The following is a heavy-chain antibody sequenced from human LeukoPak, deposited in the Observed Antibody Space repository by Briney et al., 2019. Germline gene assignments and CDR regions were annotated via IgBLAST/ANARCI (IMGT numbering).Heavy chain of an antibody. CDR1: GFTFRSYA. V-gene: IGHV3-23*01. D-gene: IGHD4-23*01. J-gene: IGHJ4*02. Sequence: GGSLRLSCAASGFTFRSYAMSWARLAPGKGLEWVSTISGSGGGTWYPDSVKGRFTISRDNAKNSLYLQMNSLRAEDTAVYYCARDRGGNSDFDYWGQGTLVTVSS. CDR2: ISGSGGGT. CDR3: ARDRGGNSDFDY.